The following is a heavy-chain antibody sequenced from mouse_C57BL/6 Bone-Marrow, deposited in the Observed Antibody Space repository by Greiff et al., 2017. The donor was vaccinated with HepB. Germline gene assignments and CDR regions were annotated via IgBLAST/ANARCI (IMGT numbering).Heavy chain of an antibody. J-gene: IGHJ3*01. CDR3: ARSPEGYDSFAY. V-gene: IGHV2-9-1*01. CDR1: GFSLTSYA. Sequence: QVQLQQSGPGLVAPSQSLSITCTVSGFSLTSYAISWVRQPPGKGLEWLGGIWTGGGTNYNSALKSRLSIGKDNSKSQVFLKMNSLQTDDTARYYCARSPEGYDSFAYWGQGTLVTVSA. CDR2: IWTGGGT. D-gene: IGHD2-4*01.